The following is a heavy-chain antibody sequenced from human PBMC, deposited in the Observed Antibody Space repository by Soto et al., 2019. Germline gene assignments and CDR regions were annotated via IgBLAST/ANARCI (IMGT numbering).Heavy chain of an antibody. CDR3: ARYSYYDSSGYYFGVDYYYGMDV. Sequence: GESLKISCKGSGYSFTSYWIGWVRQMPGKGLEWMGIIYPGDSDTRYSPSFQGQVTISADKSISTAYLQWSSLKASDTAMYYCARYSYYDSSGYYFGVDYYYGMDVWGQGTTVTVSS. J-gene: IGHJ6*02. CDR2: IYPGDSDT. V-gene: IGHV5-51*01. CDR1: GYSFTSYW. D-gene: IGHD3-22*01.